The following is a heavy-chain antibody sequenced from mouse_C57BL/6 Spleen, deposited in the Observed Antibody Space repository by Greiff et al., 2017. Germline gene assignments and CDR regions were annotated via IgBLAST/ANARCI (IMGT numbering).Heavy chain of an antibody. CDR3: ASLGDYGSGLAY. J-gene: IGHJ3*01. Sequence: QVQLQQPGAELVKPGASVKLSCKASGYTFTSYWMHWVKQRPGPGLEWIGRIDPNSGGTKYNEKFKGKATLTVDKPSSTAYMQLSSLTSEDSAVYYCASLGDYGSGLAYWGQGTLVTVSA. D-gene: IGHD1-1*01. CDR1: GYTFTSYW. V-gene: IGHV1-72*01. CDR2: IDPNSGGT.